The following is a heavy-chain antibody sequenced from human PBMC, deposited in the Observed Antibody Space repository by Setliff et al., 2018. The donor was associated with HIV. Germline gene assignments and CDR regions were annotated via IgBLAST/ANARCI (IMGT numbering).Heavy chain of an antibody. Sequence: ASVKVSCKASGYNFSSNGISWVRQAPGQGLEWMGWISSYNGYTKYAQKVQDRVTMTKDTSTSTAYMELRSLRSDDTAVYYCARVSRSGWFFDRWGQGSLVTVSS. D-gene: IGHD6-19*01. CDR3: ARVSRSGWFFDR. CDR1: GYNFSSNG. V-gene: IGHV1-18*01. CDR2: ISSYNGYT. J-gene: IGHJ4*02.